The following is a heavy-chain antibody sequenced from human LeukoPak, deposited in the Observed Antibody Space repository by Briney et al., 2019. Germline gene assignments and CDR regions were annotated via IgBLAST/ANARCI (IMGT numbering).Heavy chain of an antibody. V-gene: IGHV4-38-2*01. J-gene: IGHJ5*02. CDR1: GYSISSGYY. D-gene: IGHD3-10*01. CDR3: ARSDYGSGSYYNWFDP. CDR2: IYHSGST. Sequence: PSETLSLTCAVSGYSISSGYYWGWIRQPPGKGLEWIGSIYHSGSTNYNPSLKSRATISVDTSKNQFSLKLSSVTAADTAVYYCARSDYGSGSYYNWFDPWGQGTLVTVSS.